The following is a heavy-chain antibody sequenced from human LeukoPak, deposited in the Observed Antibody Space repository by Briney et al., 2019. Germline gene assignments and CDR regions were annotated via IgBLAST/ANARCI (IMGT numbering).Heavy chain of an antibody. Sequence: GEPLKISCQGSRYGFITYWIGWVRQMPGKGLEWMGIIYPSDSDTRYSPSFQGQVTISADKSISTAYLQWSNLKASDTAIYYCATCLWFGEGAYMDVWGKGTTLTVSS. CDR3: ATCLWFGEGAYMDV. CDR2: IYPSDSDT. CDR1: RYGFITYW. J-gene: IGHJ6*03. D-gene: IGHD3-10*01. V-gene: IGHV5-51*01.